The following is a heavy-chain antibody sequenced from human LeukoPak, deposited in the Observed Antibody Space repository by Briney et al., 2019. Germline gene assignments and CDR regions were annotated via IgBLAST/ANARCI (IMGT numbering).Heavy chain of an antibody. CDR2: IYYSGST. CDR1: GGSISSYY. D-gene: IGHD3-9*01. CDR3: ARGSPKLRYFAH. Sequence: SETLSLACTVSGGSISSYYWSWIRQPPGKGLEWIGYIYYSGSTNYNPSLKSRVTTSVDTSKNQFSLKLSSVTAADTAVYYCARGSPKLRYFAHWGQGTLVTVSS. V-gene: IGHV4-59*12. J-gene: IGHJ4*02.